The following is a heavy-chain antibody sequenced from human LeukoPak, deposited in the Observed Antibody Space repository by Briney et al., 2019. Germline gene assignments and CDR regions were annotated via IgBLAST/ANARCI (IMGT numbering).Heavy chain of an antibody. CDR2: ISSSSSYI. J-gene: IGHJ4*02. CDR1: GFTFSSYS. V-gene: IGHV3-21*01. D-gene: IGHD3-10*01. Sequence: PGGSLRLSCAASGFTFSSYSMNWVRQAPGKGLEWVSSISSSSSYIYYADSVKGRFTISRDNAKNSLYLQMNSLRAEDTAVYYCARSRSVLLWFGEIDYWGQGTLVTVSS. CDR3: ARSRSVLLWFGEIDY.